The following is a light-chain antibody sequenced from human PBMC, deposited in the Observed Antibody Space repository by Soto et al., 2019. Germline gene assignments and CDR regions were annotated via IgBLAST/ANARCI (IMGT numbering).Light chain of an antibody. CDR1: QSISRS. CDR2: DAS. CDR3: QQYGSSPQWT. J-gene: IGKJ1*01. V-gene: IGKV3-20*01. Sequence: EIVLTQSPAILSVSPGERATLSCRASQSISRSLAWYQQKPGQAPRLLIYDASNRATGIPDRFSGSGSGTDFTLTISRLEPEDFAVYYCQQYGSSPQWTFGQGTKVDIK.